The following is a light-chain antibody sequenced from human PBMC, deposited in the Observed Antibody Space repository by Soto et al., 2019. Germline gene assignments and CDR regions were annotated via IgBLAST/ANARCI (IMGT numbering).Light chain of an antibody. CDR2: GAS. V-gene: IGKV1-39*01. Sequence: DIPMTQSPPSLSASVGDRVTITCRASHPISNYLNWYQHRPGKAPKLLIYGASTLQSGVPSRFSGSESGTDFTLTITSLQPEDCATYYCQQTYATPITFGQGTRLEIK. J-gene: IGKJ5*01. CDR3: QQTYATPIT. CDR1: HPISNY.